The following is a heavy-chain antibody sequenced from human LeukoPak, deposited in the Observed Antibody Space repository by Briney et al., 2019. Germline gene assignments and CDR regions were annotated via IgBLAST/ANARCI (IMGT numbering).Heavy chain of an antibody. CDR2: IDYGGST. CDR1: GGSITSSSYY. CDR3: ARAGYSSSWYAQFPFSFDY. V-gene: IGHV4-39*07. J-gene: IGHJ4*02. Sequence: PSETLSLTCSVSGGSITSSSYYWGWIRQPPGKGLEWIGNIDYGGSTDYNPSLESRAIISVHTSKKQVFLKLSPVTAADTAVYYCARAGYSSSWYAQFPFSFDYWGQGTLVTVSS. D-gene: IGHD6-13*01.